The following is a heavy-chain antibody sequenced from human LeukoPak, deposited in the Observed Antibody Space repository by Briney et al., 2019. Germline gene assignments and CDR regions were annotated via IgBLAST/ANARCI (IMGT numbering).Heavy chain of an antibody. D-gene: IGHD6-13*01. CDR1: GFTFSSYG. V-gene: IGHV3-30*02. CDR3: AKDRGIGYYYFDY. CDR2: IRYDGSNK. J-gene: IGHJ4*02. Sequence: GGSLRLSCAASGFTFSSYGMHWVRQAPGKGLEWVAFIRYDGSNKYYADSVKGRFTISRDNSKNTLYLQMNSLRAEDTAVYYCAKDRGIGYYYFDYWGQGTLVTVSS.